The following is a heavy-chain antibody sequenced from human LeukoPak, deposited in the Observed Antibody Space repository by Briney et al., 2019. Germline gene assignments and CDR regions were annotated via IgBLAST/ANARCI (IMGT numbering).Heavy chain of an antibody. CDR2: IYHSGST. CDR3: ARASAAAMSSTFDY. V-gene: IGHV4-4*02. D-gene: IGHD2-2*01. Sequence: SETLSLTCAVSGGSISSSNWWSWVPQPPGKGLEWIGEIYHSGSTNYNPSLKSRVTISVDKSKNQFSLKLSSVTAADTAVYYCARASAAAMSSTFDYWGQGTLVTVSS. CDR1: GGSISSSNW. J-gene: IGHJ4*02.